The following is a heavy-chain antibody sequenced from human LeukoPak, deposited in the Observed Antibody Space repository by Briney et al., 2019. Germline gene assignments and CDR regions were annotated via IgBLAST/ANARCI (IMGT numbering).Heavy chain of an antibody. Sequence: ASVKVSCKASGYTFTGYYMHWVRQAPGQGLEWMGWINPNSGGTNYAQKFQGRVTMTRDTSISTAYMELSRLRSDDTAVYYCARDGYSSSWYYYYYMGVWGKGTTVTISS. D-gene: IGHD6-13*01. V-gene: IGHV1-2*02. CDR1: GYTFTGYY. J-gene: IGHJ6*03. CDR2: INPNSGGT. CDR3: ARDGYSSSWYYYYYMGV.